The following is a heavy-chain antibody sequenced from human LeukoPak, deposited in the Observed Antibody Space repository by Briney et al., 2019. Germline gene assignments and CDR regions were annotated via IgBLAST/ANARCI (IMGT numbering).Heavy chain of an antibody. D-gene: IGHD5-12*01. J-gene: IGHJ4*02. Sequence: ASVKVSCKASGYTFTGYYMHWVRQAPGQGLEWMGWINPSSGGTNYAQKFQGRVTMTRDTSISTAYMELSRLRSDDTAVYYCARIGTGGYSGYHRDYWGQGTLVTVSS. CDR1: GYTFTGYY. CDR3: ARIGTGGYSGYHRDY. CDR2: INPSSGGT. V-gene: IGHV1-2*02.